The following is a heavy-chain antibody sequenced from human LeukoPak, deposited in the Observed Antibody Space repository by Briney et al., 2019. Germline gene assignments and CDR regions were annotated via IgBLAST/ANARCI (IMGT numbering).Heavy chain of an antibody. D-gene: IGHD3-22*01. CDR2: ISNSGDIK. Sequence: PGGSLRLSCAASGFTFSSYAMHWVRQAPGKGLEWVSYISNSGDIKYYADSVKGRFTSSRDNAKNSLYLQMNSLRADDTAVYYCARHAGGYYDSRGYDYWGQGTLVTVSS. CDR3: ARHAGGYYDSRGYDY. J-gene: IGHJ4*02. V-gene: IGHV3-48*04. CDR1: GFTFSSYA.